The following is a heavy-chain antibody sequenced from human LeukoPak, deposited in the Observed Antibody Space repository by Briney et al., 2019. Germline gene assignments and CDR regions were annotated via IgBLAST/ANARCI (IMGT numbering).Heavy chain of an antibody. V-gene: IGHV1-3*01. Sequence: ASVKVSCKASGYTFTSNAMHWVRQAPGQRPEWMGWINAGNGNTKYSQKFQGRVTISRDTSANTAYMEVSSLRSEDTAVYYCARGAAEGLDRWGQGTLVTVSS. D-gene: IGHD6-13*01. J-gene: IGHJ5*02. CDR1: GYTFTSNA. CDR3: ARGAAEGLDR. CDR2: INAGNGNT.